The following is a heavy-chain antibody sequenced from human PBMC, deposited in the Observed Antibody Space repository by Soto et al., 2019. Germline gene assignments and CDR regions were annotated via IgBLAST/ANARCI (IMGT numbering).Heavy chain of an antibody. J-gene: IGHJ4*02. V-gene: IGHV4-4*02. CDR1: SGSISSSNW. CDR2: IYHSWST. Sequence: QVPLQESGPGLVKPSGTLSLTCAVSSGSISSSNWWSWVRQPPRKGLEWIGEIYHSWSTNNNPSLKTRVNVSVDKSENPFSLKLSSVTAADTAVYYCVRAKRRFLEWSFDYWGQETLVTVSS. CDR3: VRAKRRFLEWSFDY. D-gene: IGHD3-3*01.